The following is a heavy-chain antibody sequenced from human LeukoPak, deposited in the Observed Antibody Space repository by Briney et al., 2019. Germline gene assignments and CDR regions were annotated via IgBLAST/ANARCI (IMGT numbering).Heavy chain of an antibody. Sequence: SETLSLTCTVSGVSISTYYWSWIRQPPGKGLEWIGYIYYSGSANYNPSLKSRVTISVDTSKNQFSLKLSSVTAADTAVYYCARPYGSGNYFDYWGQGTLVTVSS. CDR1: GVSISTYY. J-gene: IGHJ4*02. CDR3: ARPYGSGNYFDY. D-gene: IGHD3-10*01. CDR2: IYYSGSA. V-gene: IGHV4-59*01.